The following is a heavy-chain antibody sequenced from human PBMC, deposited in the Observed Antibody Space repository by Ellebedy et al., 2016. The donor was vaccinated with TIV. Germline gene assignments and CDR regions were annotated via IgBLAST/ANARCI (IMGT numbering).Heavy chain of an antibody. J-gene: IGHJ5*02. CDR3: ALEYCGGDCYPEPNWFDP. CDR2: ISGSGGST. Sequence: GGSLRLXCEASGFSFSNYWMSWVRQAPGKGLEWVSAISGSGGSTYYADSVQGRFTISRDNSKNTLYLQMNSLRAEDTAVYYCALEYCGGDCYPEPNWFDPWGQGTLVTVSS. CDR1: GFSFSNYW. D-gene: IGHD2-21*02. V-gene: IGHV3-23*01.